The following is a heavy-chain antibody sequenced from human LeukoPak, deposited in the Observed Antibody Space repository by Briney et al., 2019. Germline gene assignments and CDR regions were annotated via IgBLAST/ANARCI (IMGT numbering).Heavy chain of an antibody. Sequence: ASVKVSCKASGYTFTDYYMHWVQQAPGKGLEWMGLVDPEDGETIYAEKFQGRVTITADTSTDTAYMELSSLRSEDTAVYYCATGLVRRGHYYYYMDVWGKGTTVTVSS. V-gene: IGHV1-69-2*01. CDR3: ATGLVRRGHYYYYMDV. D-gene: IGHD6-13*01. CDR1: GYTFTDYY. J-gene: IGHJ6*03. CDR2: VDPEDGET.